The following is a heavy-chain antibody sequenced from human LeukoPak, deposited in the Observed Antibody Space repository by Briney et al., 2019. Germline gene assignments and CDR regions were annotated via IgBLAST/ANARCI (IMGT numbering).Heavy chain of an antibody. CDR3: ARGPLAYYFDH. V-gene: IGHV4-4*07. CDR2: IYASGST. CDR1: GGSISSYY. J-gene: IGHJ4*02. Sequence: SETLSLTCTVSGGSISSYYWNWIRQPAGKGLEWIGHIYASGSTNYTPSLKSRVTMSVDTSKNQFALRLSPVTAADTAVYYCARGPLAYYFDHWGQGTLVTVSS.